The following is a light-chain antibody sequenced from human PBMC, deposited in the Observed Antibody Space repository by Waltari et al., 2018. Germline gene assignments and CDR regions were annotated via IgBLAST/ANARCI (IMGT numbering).Light chain of an antibody. CDR1: RSDVGGYNY. Sequence: QSALTQPASVSVSPGQSITISCTGTRSDVGGYNYVSCYQQHPGKAPKLMIYDVSKRPSGVSKRFSGSKSGNTASLTISGLQAEDEADYYCSSYTSSSTSVYVFGTGTKVTVL. J-gene: IGLJ1*01. CDR2: DVS. V-gene: IGLV2-14*01. CDR3: SSYTSSSTSVYV.